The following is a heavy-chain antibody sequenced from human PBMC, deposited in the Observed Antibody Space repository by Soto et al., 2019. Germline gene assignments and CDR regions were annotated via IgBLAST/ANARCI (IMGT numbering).Heavy chain of an antibody. CDR2: ISAYNGNT. V-gene: IGHV1-18*04. Sequence: ASVKVSCKASGYTFTSYGISWVRQAPGQGLGWMGWISAYNGNTNYAQKLQGRVTMTTDTSTSTAYMELRSLRSDDTAVYYCARDPRITIFGVDLDAFDIWGQGTMVTVSS. CDR1: GYTFTSYG. CDR3: ARDPRITIFGVDLDAFDI. J-gene: IGHJ3*02. D-gene: IGHD3-3*01.